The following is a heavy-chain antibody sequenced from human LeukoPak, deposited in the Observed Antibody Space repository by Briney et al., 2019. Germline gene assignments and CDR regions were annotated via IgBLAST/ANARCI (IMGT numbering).Heavy chain of an antibody. Sequence: GASVKVSCKASGYTFTSYGISWVRQAPGQGLEYMGWISTYNGYTHYAQKLQGRVTLTTDTSTSTAYMEMSSLRSDDTAVYYCARDRLVQGVISSPEYWGQGTLVTVSS. CDR1: GYTFTSYG. CDR3: ARDRLVQGVISSPEY. J-gene: IGHJ4*02. D-gene: IGHD3-10*01. V-gene: IGHV1-18*01. CDR2: ISTYNGYT.